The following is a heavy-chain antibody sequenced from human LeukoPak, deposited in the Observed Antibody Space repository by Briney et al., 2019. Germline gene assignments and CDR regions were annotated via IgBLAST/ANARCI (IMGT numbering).Heavy chain of an antibody. V-gene: IGHV1-69*13. CDR2: IIPIFGTA. J-gene: IGHJ4*02. CDR3: ATNSGYWSSGSFLPSVREREYFDH. CDR1: GGTFSSYA. Sequence: VKVSCKASGGTFSSYAISWVRQAPGQGLEWMGGIIPIFGTANYAQKFQGRVTITTDESTSTAYMDLSSLRSEDTAVYYCATNSGYWSSGSFLPSVREREYFDHWGKETLVTVSS. D-gene: IGHD6-13*01.